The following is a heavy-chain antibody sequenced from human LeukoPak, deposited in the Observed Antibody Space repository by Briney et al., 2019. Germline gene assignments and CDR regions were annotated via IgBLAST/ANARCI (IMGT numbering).Heavy chain of an antibody. V-gene: IGHV3-23*01. J-gene: IGHJ4*02. CDR1: GFTFSSYA. CDR2: ISGSGGST. D-gene: IGHD3-9*01. Sequence: PGGSLRLSCAASGFTFSSYAMSWVRQAPGKGLEWVSAISGSGGSTYYADSVKGRFTISRDNSKNTLHLQMNSLRAEDTAVYYCAKDSPLLRYFDWSPGTGGEFDYWGQGALVTVSS. CDR3: AKDSPLLRYFDWSPGTGGEFDY.